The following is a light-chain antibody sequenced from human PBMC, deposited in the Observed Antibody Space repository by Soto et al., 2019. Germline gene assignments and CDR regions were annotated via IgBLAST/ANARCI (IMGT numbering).Light chain of an antibody. CDR3: QQYGDSLWT. V-gene: IGKV3-20*01. CDR1: QIVNSGY. Sequence: IVLNQSPGTLYLYPGERATLTCRASQIVNSGYLAWYQQRPGQAPRLLIYGASSRATGIPDRFSGSGSGTDFTLTISRLVPEDFAVYYCQQYGDSLWTFGQGTKVDIK. CDR2: GAS. J-gene: IGKJ1*01.